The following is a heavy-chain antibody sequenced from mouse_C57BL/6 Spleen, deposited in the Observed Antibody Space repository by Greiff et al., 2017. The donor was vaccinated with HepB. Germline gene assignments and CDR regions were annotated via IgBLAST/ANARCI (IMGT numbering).Heavy chain of an antibody. CDR1: GFTFSDYY. D-gene: IGHD2-4*01. Sequence: EVHLVESEGGLVQPGSSMKLSCTASGFTFSDYYMAWVRQVPEKGLEWVANINYDGSSTYYLDSLKSRFIISRDNAKNILYLQMSSLKSEDTATYYCARDYDNVDWYFDVWGTGTTVTVSS. V-gene: IGHV5-16*01. CDR3: ARDYDNVDWYFDV. CDR2: INYDGSST. J-gene: IGHJ1*03.